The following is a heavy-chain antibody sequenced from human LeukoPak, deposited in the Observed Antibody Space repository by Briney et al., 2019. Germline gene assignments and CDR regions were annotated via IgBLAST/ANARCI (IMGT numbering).Heavy chain of an antibody. J-gene: IGHJ4*02. Sequence: GGSLRLSCAASGFTFDDYAVHWVRQAPGKGLEWVSGISWNSGNIGYADSVKGRFTISRDNAKNSLYLQMNSLRAEDTALYYCAKGYSSSWYVFDYWGQGTLVTVSS. D-gene: IGHD6-13*01. CDR2: ISWNSGNI. V-gene: IGHV3-9*01. CDR1: GFTFDDYA. CDR3: AKGYSSSWYVFDY.